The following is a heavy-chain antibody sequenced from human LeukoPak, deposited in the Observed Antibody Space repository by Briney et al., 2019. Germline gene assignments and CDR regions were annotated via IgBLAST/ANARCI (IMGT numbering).Heavy chain of an antibody. V-gene: IGHV3-30-3*02. CDR2: ISYDGSNK. D-gene: IGHD6-13*01. CDR1: GFTFSSYA. Sequence: GGSLRLSCAASGFTFSSYAMHWVRQAPGKGLEWVAVISYDGSNKYYADSVKGRFTISRDNSKNTLYLQMNSLGAEDTAVYYCAKPPPRGAAARPYYFDYWGQGTLVTVSS. CDR3: AKPPPRGAAARPYYFDY. J-gene: IGHJ4*02.